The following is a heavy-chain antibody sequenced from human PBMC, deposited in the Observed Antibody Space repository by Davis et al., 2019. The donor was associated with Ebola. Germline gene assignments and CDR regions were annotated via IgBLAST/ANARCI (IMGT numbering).Heavy chain of an antibody. CDR3: AKDNRNIWSEV. CDR1: GFDFSSYT. CDR2: ISSSSNYI. V-gene: IGHV3-21*04. D-gene: IGHD2/OR15-2a*01. J-gene: IGHJ3*01. Sequence: GESLKISCAASGFDFSSYTMNWVRQAPGKGLEWVSSISSSSNYIYYADSVKGRFTISRDYAKNSLYLQMNGLRDEDTAIYYCAKDNRNIWSEVWGQGTMVTVSS.